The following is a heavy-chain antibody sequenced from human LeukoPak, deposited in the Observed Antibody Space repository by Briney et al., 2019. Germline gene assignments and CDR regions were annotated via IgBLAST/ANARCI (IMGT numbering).Heavy chain of an antibody. V-gene: IGHV3-43*01. J-gene: IGHJ4*02. D-gene: IGHD1-26*01. Sequence: GGSLRLSCAASGFTFDRFTIHWVRQTPGKGLEWVSLINRRGHTFYADSVKGRFTISRDNAKNSLYLQMNSLRAEDTAVYYCARRSGRGEFDYWGQGTLVTVSS. CDR3: ARRSGRGEFDY. CDR1: GFTFDRFT. CDR2: INRRGHT.